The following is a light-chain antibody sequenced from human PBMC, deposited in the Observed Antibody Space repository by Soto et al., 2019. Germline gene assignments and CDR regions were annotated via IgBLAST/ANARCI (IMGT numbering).Light chain of an antibody. Sequence: QSVLTQPASVSGSPGQSITISCTGTNSDVGYDYVSWYQQYPGKAPKLIIYEVSNRPSGVSNRFSGSKSGNTASLTISGLQAEDDADYYCSSYTSSSTYVFGTGTKVTVL. J-gene: IGLJ1*01. CDR3: SSYTSSSTYV. CDR1: NSDVGYDY. CDR2: EVS. V-gene: IGLV2-14*01.